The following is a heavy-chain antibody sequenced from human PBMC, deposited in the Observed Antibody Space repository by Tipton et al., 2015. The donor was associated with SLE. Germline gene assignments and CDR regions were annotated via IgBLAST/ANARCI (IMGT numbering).Heavy chain of an antibody. V-gene: IGHV4-34*01. J-gene: IGHJ5*02. CDR1: GGSFSDYY. CDR3: ACRGAGVTDKTKRSIWFDP. D-gene: IGHD6-13*01. CDR2: INHSGST. Sequence: TLSLTCAVYGGSFSDYYWSWIRQPPGKGLEWIGEINHSGSTNYNPSLKSRVTISVDTSKNQFSLNLTSVTAADTAVYYCACRGAGVTDKTKRSIWFDPWGQGTLVTVSS.